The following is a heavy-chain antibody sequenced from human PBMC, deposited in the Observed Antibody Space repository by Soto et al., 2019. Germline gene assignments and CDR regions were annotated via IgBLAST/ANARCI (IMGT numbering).Heavy chain of an antibody. Sequence: QDQLVQSGAEVKKPGASVKVSCEASGYIFTNYWISWVRLAPGQGLEWMGIIDPSRGSTTYAPQFQGRITMTRATAAYTAYMELSSLRSEDTAVYYCAVCGGNMPPYPYTGLDVWGQGTTVIVSS. D-gene: IGHD2-21*01. CDR1: GYIFTNYW. CDR2: IDPSRGST. V-gene: IGHV1-46*01. CDR3: AVCGGNMPPYPYTGLDV. J-gene: IGHJ6*02.